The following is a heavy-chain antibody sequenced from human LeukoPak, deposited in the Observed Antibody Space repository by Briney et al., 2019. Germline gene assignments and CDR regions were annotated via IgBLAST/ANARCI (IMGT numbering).Heavy chain of an antibody. V-gene: IGHV4-4*02. J-gene: IGHJ4*02. CDR2: IYHSGST. D-gene: IGHD4-11*01. CDR3: ARIALSSNLNIDY. Sequence: PSETLSLTCAVSGGSISSSNWWSWVRQPPGKGLEWIGEIYHSGSTNYNPSLKSRVTISVDKSKNQFSLKLSSVTAADTAVYYCARIALSSNLNIDYWGQGTLVTVSS. CDR1: GGSISSSNW.